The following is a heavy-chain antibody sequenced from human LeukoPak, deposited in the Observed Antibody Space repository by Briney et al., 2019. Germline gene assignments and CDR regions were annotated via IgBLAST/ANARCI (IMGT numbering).Heavy chain of an antibody. V-gene: IGHV3-23*01. D-gene: IGHD6-13*01. CDR3: AKAIAAAGRYGMDV. J-gene: IGHJ6*02. Sequence: PGGSLRLSCAASGFTFSSYAMSWVRQAPGKGLEWVSAISGSGGSTYYADSVKGRFTISRDNSKNTLYLQMNSLRAEDTAVYYCAKAIAAAGRYGMDVWGQGTTVTVSS. CDR2: ISGSGGST. CDR1: GFTFSSYA.